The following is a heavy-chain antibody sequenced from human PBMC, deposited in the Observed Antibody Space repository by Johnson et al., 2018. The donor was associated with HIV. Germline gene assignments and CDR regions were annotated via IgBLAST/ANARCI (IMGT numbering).Heavy chain of an antibody. CDR3: TRDFSSGWYSARVAFDI. CDR2: IRYDGSNK. Sequence: QVQLVESGGGVVQPGGSLRLSCAASGFTFSSYGMHWVRQAPGKGLEWVAFIRYDGSNKYYADSVKGRFTISRDNSKNTLYLQMNSLRAEDTAVYYCTRDFSSGWYSARVAFDIWGQGTRVTVSS. J-gene: IGHJ3*02. D-gene: IGHD6-19*01. V-gene: IGHV3-30*02. CDR1: GFTFSSYG.